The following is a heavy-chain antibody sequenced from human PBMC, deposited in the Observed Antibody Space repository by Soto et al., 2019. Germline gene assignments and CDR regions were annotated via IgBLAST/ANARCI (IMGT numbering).Heavy chain of an antibody. V-gene: IGHV3-23*01. J-gene: IGHJ4*02. CDR3: AKRRGAGGHFDY. CDR2: VSIGGST. D-gene: IGHD2-15*01. CDR1: GFTFSSYA. Sequence: GGSLRLSCAASGFTFSSYAMGWVRQGPGKGLEWVAVVSIGGSTHYADSVRGRFTISRDNSKNTLSLQMNSLTAEDTAVYFCAKRRGAGGHFDYWGQGALATVSS.